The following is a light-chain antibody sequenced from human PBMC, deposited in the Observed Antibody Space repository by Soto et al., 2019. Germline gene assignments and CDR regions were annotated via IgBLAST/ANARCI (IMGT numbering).Light chain of an antibody. V-gene: IGKV1-39*01. Sequence: DIQMTQSPSSLSASVGDRVTITCRASQRITRYLNWYQQKPGKAPKLLMYAASNLESGVPSRFSGGGSGTDFTLTISSLQPEDFATYYCQQTYDTPRAFGQGTKVEIK. CDR1: QRITRY. J-gene: IGKJ1*01. CDR2: AAS. CDR3: QQTYDTPRA.